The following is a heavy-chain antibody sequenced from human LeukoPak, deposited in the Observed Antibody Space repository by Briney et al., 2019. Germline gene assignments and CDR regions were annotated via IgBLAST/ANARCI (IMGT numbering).Heavy chain of an antibody. V-gene: IGHV4-59*04. CDR1: GGSISSHY. CDR3: SGSSTSADY. D-gene: IGHD1-26*01. CDR2: IYYSGST. J-gene: IGHJ4*02. Sequence: PSETLSLTCTVSGGSISSHYWSWIRQPPGKGLEWIGSIYYSGSTYYNPSLKSRVTISVDTSKNQFSLKLSSVTAADTAVYYCSGSSTSADYWGQGTLVTVSS.